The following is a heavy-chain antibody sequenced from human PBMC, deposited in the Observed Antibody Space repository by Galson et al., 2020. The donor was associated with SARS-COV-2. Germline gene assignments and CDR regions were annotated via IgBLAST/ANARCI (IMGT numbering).Heavy chain of an antibody. J-gene: IGHJ3*02. D-gene: IGHD3-9*01. CDR3: ARGSPLYDILTGYYRFSNDAFDI. CDR2: INHSGGT. V-gene: IGHV4-34*01. CDR1: GGSFSAYY. Sequence: SETLSLTCAVYGGSFSAYYWSWIRQPPGKGLEWIGEINHSGGTNYNPSLKSRVTISVDTSKNQFSLKLNSVTAADTAVYYCARGSPLYDILTGYYRFSNDAFDIWGQGTMVTVSS.